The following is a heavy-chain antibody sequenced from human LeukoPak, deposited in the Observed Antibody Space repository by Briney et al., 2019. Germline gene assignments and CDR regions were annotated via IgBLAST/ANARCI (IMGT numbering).Heavy chain of an antibody. CDR1: GFTFSGHF. D-gene: IGHD1-26*01. V-gene: IGHV3-64D*06. Sequence: GGSLRLSCSASGFTFSGHFMHWVRQAPGKGLEYVSSISINGDKAYYAESVKGRFTISRDNSKNTLYLQLSSLRVEDTAVYYCIKDRIGTWSFDHWGQGTLLTVSS. CDR3: IKDRIGTWSFDH. J-gene: IGHJ4*02. CDR2: ISINGDKA.